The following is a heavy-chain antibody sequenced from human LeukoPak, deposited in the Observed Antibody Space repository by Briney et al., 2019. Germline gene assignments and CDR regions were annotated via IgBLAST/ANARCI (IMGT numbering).Heavy chain of an antibody. CDR2: IYYSGSP. D-gene: IGHD3-22*01. CDR3: ARSRYYDPFDI. V-gene: IGHV4-59*01. Sequence: SETLSLTCTVSGGSISSYCWSWIRQPPGKGLEWIGYIYYSGSPNYNPSLKSRVAISLDTSKNQFSLKLSSVTAADTAVYYCARSRYYDPFDIWGQGTMVTVSS. CDR1: GGSISSYC. J-gene: IGHJ3*02.